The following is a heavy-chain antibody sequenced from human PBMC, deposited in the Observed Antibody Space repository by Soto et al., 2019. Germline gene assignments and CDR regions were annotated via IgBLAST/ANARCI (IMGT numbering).Heavy chain of an antibody. CDR2: IYYSGST. J-gene: IGHJ4*02. Sequence: SETLSLTCTVSGGSISSGGYYWSWIRQHPGKGLEWIGYIYYSGSTYYNPSLKSRVTISVDTSKNQFSLKLSSVTAADTAVYYCARDSPPYYYDISGYPVNYFDYWGQGTLVTVSS. CDR3: ARDSPPYYYDISGYPVNYFDY. CDR1: GGSISSGGYY. D-gene: IGHD3-22*01. V-gene: IGHV4-31*03.